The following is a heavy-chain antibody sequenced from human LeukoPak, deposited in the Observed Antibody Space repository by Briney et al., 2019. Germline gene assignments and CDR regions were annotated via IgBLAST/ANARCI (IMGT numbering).Heavy chain of an antibody. Sequence: XKVSCXXXXYTFXXYYMHWVRQAPGQGLEWMGWINPNSGGTNYAQKFQGRVTMTRDTSISTAYMELSRLRSDDTAVYYCARYFDRLGYFDYWGQGTLVTVSS. CDR3: ARYFDRLGYFDY. CDR2: INPNSGGT. D-gene: IGHD3-9*01. CDR1: XYTFXXYY. V-gene: IGHV1-2*02. J-gene: IGHJ4*02.